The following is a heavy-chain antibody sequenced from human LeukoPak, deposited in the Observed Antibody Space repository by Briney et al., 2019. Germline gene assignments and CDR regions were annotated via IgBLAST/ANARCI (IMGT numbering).Heavy chain of an antibody. CDR3: ARCGRAAVGLRYDILTGQGYYYYYMDV. Sequence: GASVKVSCKASGYTFTSYGISWVRQAPGQGLEWMGWISAYNGNTNYAQKFQGRVTITADESTSTAYMELSSLRSEDTAVYYCARCGRAAVGLRYDILTGQGYYYYYMDVWGKGTTVTISS. V-gene: IGHV1-18*01. CDR1: GYTFTSYG. CDR2: ISAYNGNT. D-gene: IGHD3-9*01. J-gene: IGHJ6*03.